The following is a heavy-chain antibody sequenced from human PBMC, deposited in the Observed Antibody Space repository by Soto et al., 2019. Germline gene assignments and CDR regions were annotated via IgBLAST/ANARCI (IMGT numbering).Heavy chain of an antibody. CDR3: ATDRGAYCSRGSCSEAWFDP. J-gene: IGHJ5*02. Sequence: GASVKVSCKASGYTFTSYPMNWLRQAPGQRPEWMGWINAGNGGTKYSQKFQGRVSITRDTSASTAYMQLSRLRSEDTAVYYCATDRGAYCSRGSCSEAWFDPWGQGTLVTVSS. V-gene: IGHV1-3*01. D-gene: IGHD2-15*01. CDR1: GYTFTSYP. CDR2: INAGNGGT.